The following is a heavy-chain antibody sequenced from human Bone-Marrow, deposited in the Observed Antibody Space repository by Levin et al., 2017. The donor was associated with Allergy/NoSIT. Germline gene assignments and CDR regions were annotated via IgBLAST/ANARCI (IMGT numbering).Heavy chain of an antibody. D-gene: IGHD5-18*01. CDR3: ARDPDTAVVTFDY. CDR2: TYYRSKWYY. Sequence: SQTLSLTCAISGDSFSTTSAAWNWIRQSPSRGLEWLGRTYYRSKWYYDYAVSVKSRITINPDTSKNQFSLQLNSVTPEDTAVYYCARDPDTAVVTFDYWGQGTLVTVSS. V-gene: IGHV6-1*01. J-gene: IGHJ4*02. CDR1: GDSFSTTSAA.